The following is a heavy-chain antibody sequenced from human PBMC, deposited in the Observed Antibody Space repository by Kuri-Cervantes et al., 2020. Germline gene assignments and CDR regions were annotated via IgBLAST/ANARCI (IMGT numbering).Heavy chain of an antibody. J-gene: IGHJ4*02. Sequence: GESLKISCAASGFTFSSYSMNWVRQAPGKGLEWVSSISSSSSYIYYADSVKGRFTISRDNSKNTLYLQMNSLRAEDTAVYYCAKDRLRGSTGAGYWGQGTLVTVSS. V-gene: IGHV3-21*01. CDR2: ISSSSSYI. D-gene: IGHD5/OR15-5a*01. CDR1: GFTFSSYS. CDR3: AKDRLRGSTGAGY.